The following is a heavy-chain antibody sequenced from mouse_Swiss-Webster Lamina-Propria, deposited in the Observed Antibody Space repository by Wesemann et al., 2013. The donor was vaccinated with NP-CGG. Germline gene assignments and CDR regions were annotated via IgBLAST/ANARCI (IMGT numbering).Heavy chain of an antibody. V-gene: IGHV5-6-4*01. CDR3: TRGLSLLRPRFAY. Sequence: LEWVATISSGGSYTYYPDSVKGRFTISRDNAKNTLYLQMSSLKSEDTAMYYCTRGLSLLRPRFAYWGQGTLVTVSA. J-gene: IGHJ3*01. CDR2: ISSGGSYT. D-gene: IGHD1-2*01.